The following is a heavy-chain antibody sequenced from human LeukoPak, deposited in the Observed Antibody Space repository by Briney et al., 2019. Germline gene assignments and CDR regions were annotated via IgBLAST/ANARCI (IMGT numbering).Heavy chain of an antibody. V-gene: IGHV3-23*01. D-gene: IGHD6-6*01. Sequence: GGSLRLSCAASGFTFSSYAMSWVRQAPGKGLEWVSAISGSGGSTYYADSVKGRFTISRDNSKNTLYLQINSLRAEDTAVYYCALRAPECSSSSFYYYYYMDVWGKGTTVTVSS. CDR3: ALRAPECSSSSFYYYYYMDV. CDR2: ISGSGGST. CDR1: GFTFSSYA. J-gene: IGHJ6*03.